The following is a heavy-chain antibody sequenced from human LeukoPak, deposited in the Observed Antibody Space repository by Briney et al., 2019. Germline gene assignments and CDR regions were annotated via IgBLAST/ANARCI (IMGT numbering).Heavy chain of an antibody. D-gene: IGHD3-10*01. CDR3: TKDRPYSGGGVINY. J-gene: IGHJ4*02. CDR2: IDYSGGST. CDR1: GFTLSSYE. V-gene: IGHV3-23*01. Sequence: GGSLRLSCTASGFTLSSYEMSWIRQAPGKGLEWVSSIDYSGGSTHYADSVMGRFTISRDDSKNTLYLQMNSLKTEDTAVYYCTKDRPYSGGGVINYWGQGTLVTVSS.